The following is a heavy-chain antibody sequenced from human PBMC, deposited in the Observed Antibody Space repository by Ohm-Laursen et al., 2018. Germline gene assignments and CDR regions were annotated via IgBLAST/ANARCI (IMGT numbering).Heavy chain of an antibody. Sequence: SLGLSCAASGFTFSSYGMHWVRQAPGKGLEWVAVIWYDGSNKYYADSVKGRFTISRDNSKNTLYLQMNSLRAEDTAVYYCARDFNTMLRGVMWAFDIWGQGTMVTVSS. D-gene: IGHD3-10*01. J-gene: IGHJ3*02. CDR3: ARDFNTMLRGVMWAFDI. V-gene: IGHV3-33*01. CDR2: IWYDGSNK. CDR1: GFTFSSYG.